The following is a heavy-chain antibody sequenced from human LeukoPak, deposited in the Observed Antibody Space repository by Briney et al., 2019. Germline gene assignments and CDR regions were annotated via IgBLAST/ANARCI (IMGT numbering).Heavy chain of an antibody. CDR3: ATQRVVPAAIKKGGYYYYGMDV. CDR2: IIPIFGTA. V-gene: IGHV1-69*13. J-gene: IGHJ6*02. Sequence: SVKVSCKASGGTFSSYAISWVRQAPGQGLEWMGGIIPIFGTANYAQKFQGRVTITADESTSTAYMELSSLRSEDTAVYYCATQRVVPAAIKKGGYYYYGMDVWGQGTTVTVSS. D-gene: IGHD2-2*02. CDR1: GGTFSSYA.